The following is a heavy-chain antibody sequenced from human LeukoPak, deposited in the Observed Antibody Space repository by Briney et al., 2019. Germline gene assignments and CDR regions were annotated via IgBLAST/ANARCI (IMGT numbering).Heavy chain of an antibody. CDR1: GFTFSDYY. CDR2: ISSSGRTI. CDR3: ARDRQSRYGMDV. J-gene: IGHJ6*02. V-gene: IGHV3-11*01. Sequence: GGSLRLSCAASGFTFSDYYITWIRQAPGKGLEWLSYISSSGRTIHYADSVKGRFTISRDNAKNSLYLQMSSLRAEDTAVYYCARDRQSRYGMDVWGQGTTVTVSS. D-gene: IGHD2/OR15-2a*01.